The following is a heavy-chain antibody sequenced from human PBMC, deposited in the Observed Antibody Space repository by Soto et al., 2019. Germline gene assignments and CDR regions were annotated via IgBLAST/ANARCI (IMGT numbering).Heavy chain of an antibody. Sequence: QITLKESGPTLVKPTQTLTLTCTFSGFSLSTSGVGVGWIRQPPGKALEWLALIYCDDDKRYSPSLKSRLTITKDTTKNPVVLTMTNMDPVDTTTYYCAHSALHMITFGGVGVTGYDYWGQGTLVTVSS. V-gene: IGHV2-5*02. CDR2: IYCDDDK. CDR1: GFSLSTSGVG. J-gene: IGHJ4*02. D-gene: IGHD3-16*01. CDR3: AHSALHMITFGGVGVTGYDY.